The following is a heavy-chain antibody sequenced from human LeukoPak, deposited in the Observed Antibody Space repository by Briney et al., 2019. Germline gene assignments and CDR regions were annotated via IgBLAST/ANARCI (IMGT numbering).Heavy chain of an antibody. J-gene: IGHJ4*02. CDR3: ARARGRYSYGTDDY. CDR1: GGTFSSYA. CDR2: IIPIFGTA. D-gene: IGHD5-18*01. Sequence: VASVKVSCKASGGTFSSYAISWVRQAPGQGLEWMGGIIPIFGTANYAQKFQGRVTITADESTSTAYMELSSLRSEDTAVYYCARARGRYSYGTDDYWGQGTLVTVSS. V-gene: IGHV1-69*01.